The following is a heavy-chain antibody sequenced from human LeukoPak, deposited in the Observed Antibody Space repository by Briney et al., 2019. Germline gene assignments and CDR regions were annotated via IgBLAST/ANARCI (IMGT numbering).Heavy chain of an antibody. Sequence: GGSLRLSCAVSGITLSNYGMSWVRQAPGKGLEWVAGISDSGGSTNYADSVKGRFTTSRDNPKNTLYLQMNSLRAEDTAVYYCASAAAGTFVGYYYYYMDVWGKGTTVTVSS. D-gene: IGHD6-13*01. CDR3: ASAAAGTFVGYYYYYMDV. CDR2: ISDSGGST. CDR1: GITLSNYG. J-gene: IGHJ6*03. V-gene: IGHV3-23*01.